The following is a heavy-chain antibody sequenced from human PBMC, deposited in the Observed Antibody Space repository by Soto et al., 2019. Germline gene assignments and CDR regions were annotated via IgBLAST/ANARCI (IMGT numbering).Heavy chain of an antibody. D-gene: IGHD3-10*01. CDR3: ARGVVRGVHRYYYYYGMDV. Sequence: GSLRLSCAASGFTFSSYWMSWVRQAPGKGLEWVANIKQDGSEKYYVDSVKGRFTISRDNAKNSLYLQMNSLRAEDTAVYYCARGVVRGVHRYYYYYGMDVWRQGTTVTVSS. V-gene: IGHV3-7*03. J-gene: IGHJ6*02. CDR2: IKQDGSEK. CDR1: GFTFSSYW.